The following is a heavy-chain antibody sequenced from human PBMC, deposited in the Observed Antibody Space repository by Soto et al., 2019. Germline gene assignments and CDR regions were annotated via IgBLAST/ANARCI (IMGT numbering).Heavy chain of an antibody. CDR1: GGCISSGGYY. J-gene: IGHJ6*02. V-gene: IGHV4-31*03. D-gene: IGHD3-22*01. CDR2: IYYSGST. CDR3: ARAGEYYYDSSGYYYAYYYYYGINV. Sequence: SETLSLTCTVSGGCISSGGYYWSWIRQHPGKGLEWIGYIYYSGSTYYNPSLKSRVTISVDTSKNQFSLKLSSVTAADTAVYYCARAGEYYYDSSGYYYAYYYYYGINVRDQGTTVT.